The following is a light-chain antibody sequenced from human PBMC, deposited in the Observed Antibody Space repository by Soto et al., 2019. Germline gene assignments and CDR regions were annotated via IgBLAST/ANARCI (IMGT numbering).Light chain of an antibody. Sequence: QLVLTQPPSVSGAPGQTVTISCTGSSSNIGAGYDVHWYQQLPGTAPRLLIYGNSNRPSGVPDRFSGSKSGTSASLAITGLQAEDEADYYCQSYDSSLSGSDVFGTGTKVTVL. V-gene: IGLV1-40*01. CDR3: QSYDSSLSGSDV. CDR2: GNS. CDR1: SSNIGAGYD. J-gene: IGLJ1*01.